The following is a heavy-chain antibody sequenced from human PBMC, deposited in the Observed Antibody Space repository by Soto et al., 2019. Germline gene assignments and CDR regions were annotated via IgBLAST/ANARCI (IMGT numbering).Heavy chain of an antibody. J-gene: IGHJ6*02. D-gene: IGHD2-21*02. CDR1: GGSISYEYYH. Sequence: SETLSLTCSVSGGSISYEYYHWTWIRQSPGKGLEWIGYIHYSGSIMYNPSFKSRVAISVDTSKNQFSLQLSSVTAADTAVYFCARVFDGGDRDHEVQYLWGQRTTVP. CDR2: IHYSGSI. CDR3: ARVFDGGDRDHEVQYL. V-gene: IGHV4-30-4*08.